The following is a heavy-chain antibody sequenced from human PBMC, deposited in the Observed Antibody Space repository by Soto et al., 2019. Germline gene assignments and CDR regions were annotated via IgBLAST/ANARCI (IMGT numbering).Heavy chain of an antibody. D-gene: IGHD2-15*01. Sequence: EVQLVESGGGLVMPGGSLRLSCAASGFTFASYHMSWVRQAPGKGLDWVSSINPSSSHIYYSDSVRGRFTISRDGSKNSLHLDKNSLRTEDVAIYCWVRGYCGGGGCYLRRDAFDVWGQGTAVTVSS. V-gene: IGHV3-21*02. CDR2: INPSSSHI. CDR1: GFTFASYH. J-gene: IGHJ3*01. CDR3: VRGYCGGGGCYLRRDAFDV.